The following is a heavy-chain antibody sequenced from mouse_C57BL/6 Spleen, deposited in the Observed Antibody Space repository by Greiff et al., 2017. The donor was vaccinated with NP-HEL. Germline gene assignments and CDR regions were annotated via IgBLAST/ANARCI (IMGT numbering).Heavy chain of an antibody. Sequence: RLVESGGGLVKPGGSLKLSCAASGFTFSSYAMSWVRQTPEKRLEWVATISDGGSYTYYPDNVKGRFTISRDNAKNNLYLQVSHLSAEDTAMYYGGRAWDGGWYFDVWGTGTTVTVSS. J-gene: IGHJ1*03. CDR3: GRAWDGGWYFDV. D-gene: IGHD4-1*01. CDR1: GFTFSSYA. CDR2: ISDGGSYT. V-gene: IGHV5-4*01.